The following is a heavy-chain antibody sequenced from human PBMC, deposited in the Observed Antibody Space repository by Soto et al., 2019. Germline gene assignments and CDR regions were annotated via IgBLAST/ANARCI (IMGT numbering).Heavy chain of an antibody. Sequence: SETLSLTCTVSGGSISSYYWSWIRQPPGKGLEWIGYIYYSGSTNYNPSLKSRVTISVDTSKNQFSLKLSSVTAADTAVYYCARGGIAAAGTGLYYYYYDMDVWGQGNTVT. CDR2: IYYSGST. J-gene: IGHJ6*02. V-gene: IGHV4-59*01. CDR1: GGSISSYY. CDR3: ARGGIAAAGTGLYYYYYDMDV. D-gene: IGHD6-13*01.